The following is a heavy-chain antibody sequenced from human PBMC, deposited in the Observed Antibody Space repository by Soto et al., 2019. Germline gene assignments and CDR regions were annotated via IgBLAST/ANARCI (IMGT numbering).Heavy chain of an antibody. J-gene: IGHJ4*02. CDR3: ARGAGGAAAGTGFDY. CDR1: GGSISSGGYY. D-gene: IGHD6-13*01. CDR2: IYYSGST. V-gene: IGHV4-31*03. Sequence: QVQLQESGPGLVKPSQTLSLTCTVSGGSISSGGYYWSWIRQHPGKGLEWIGYIYYSGSTYYNPSLKRRVTMALDMSTNQFSLMLSCVTAADTAVYYCARGAGGAAAGTGFDYWGQGPLVTVSS.